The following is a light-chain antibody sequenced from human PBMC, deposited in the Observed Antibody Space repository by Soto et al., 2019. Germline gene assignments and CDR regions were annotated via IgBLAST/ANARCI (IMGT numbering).Light chain of an antibody. V-gene: IGKV3-20*01. CDR2: GAS. J-gene: IGKJ5*01. CDR1: QSVSSSY. Sequence: EIVLTQSPGTLSLSPGERATLSCRASQSVSSSYLAWYQQKPGQAPRLLIYGASSRATGIPDRFSGSGSGTEFTLTISSLQPDDFATYYCQRYNTHSTFGQGTRLEI. CDR3: QRYNTHST.